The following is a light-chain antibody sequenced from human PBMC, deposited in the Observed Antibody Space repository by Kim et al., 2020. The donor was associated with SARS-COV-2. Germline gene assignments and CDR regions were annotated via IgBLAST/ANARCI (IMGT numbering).Light chain of an antibody. CDR1: SSDGGGYNY. V-gene: IGLV2-14*03. Sequence: GQSIPISCTGTSSDGGGYNYVSWYQQHPGKAPKLMIYDVSNRPSGVSNRFSGSKSGNTASLTISGLQAEDEADYYCSSYTSSSTVVFGGGTQLTVL. J-gene: IGLJ2*01. CDR2: DVS. CDR3: SSYTSSSTVV.